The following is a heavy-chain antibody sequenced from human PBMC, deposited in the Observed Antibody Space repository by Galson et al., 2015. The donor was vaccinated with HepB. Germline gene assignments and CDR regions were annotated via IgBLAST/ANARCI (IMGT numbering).Heavy chain of an antibody. CDR2: IYPRDSDT. V-gene: IGHV5-51*03. CDR1: GFTFTNFW. Sequence: QSGAEVKKPGESLRISCKASGFTFTNFWIGWVRQMPGKGLEWMGIIYPRDSDTRYSPSFQGQVTISADKSISTAYLQWTSLKASDTAMFYCARVKYSSSSFSAFDIWGHGTMVTVSS. J-gene: IGHJ3*02. CDR3: ARVKYSSSSFSAFDI. D-gene: IGHD6-6*01.